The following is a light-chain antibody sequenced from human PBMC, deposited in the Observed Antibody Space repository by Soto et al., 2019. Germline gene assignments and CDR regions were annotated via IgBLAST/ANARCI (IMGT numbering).Light chain of an antibody. CDR1: QSITKS. CDR2: AAS. CDR3: QQSYITPIT. J-gene: IGKJ5*01. Sequence: IRMTQSPSSLSAYVGDTITVTCRANQSITKSVNWYQKKPGAAPRLLIRAASGLHSGVPSRLSGSGSGTDFTLTISSLEPDDLATYYCQQSYITPITFGQGTRLEIK. V-gene: IGKV1-39*01.